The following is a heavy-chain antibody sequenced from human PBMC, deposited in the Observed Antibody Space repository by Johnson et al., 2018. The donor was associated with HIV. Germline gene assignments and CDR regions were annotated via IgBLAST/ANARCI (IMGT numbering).Heavy chain of an antibody. Sequence: VHLVESGGGVVQPGRSLRLSCAASGFTFSSYGMHWVRQAPGKGLEWVSYISSSGSTIYYADSVKGRFTISRDNAKNSLYLQMNSLRAEDTAVYYCAREKELRELVGANSNAFDIWGQGTMVTVSS. CDR3: AREKELRELVGANSNAFDI. CDR2: ISSSGSTI. CDR1: GFTFSSYG. D-gene: IGHD1-26*01. J-gene: IGHJ3*02. V-gene: IGHV3-48*04.